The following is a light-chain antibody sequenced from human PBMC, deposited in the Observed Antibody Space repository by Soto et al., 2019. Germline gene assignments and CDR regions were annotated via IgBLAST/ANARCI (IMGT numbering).Light chain of an antibody. Sequence: SYELTQPPSVSVAPGKTARITCGGNNIGSQNVHWYQQKPDQAPVPLIYYDSDRPSRIPERLYGSSSANTATLTVSRVEAGDDEDYYCQVWYSSSDNPVRVFGGGTKLTVL. CDR3: QVWYSSSDNPVRV. CDR1: NIGSQN. J-gene: IGLJ1*01. V-gene: IGLV3-21*04. CDR2: YDS.